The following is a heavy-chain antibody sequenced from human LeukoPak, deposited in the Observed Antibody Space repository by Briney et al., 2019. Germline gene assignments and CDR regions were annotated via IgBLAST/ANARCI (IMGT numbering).Heavy chain of an antibody. CDR2: IYYSGST. CDR3: ARHIEDYFGSGNYYNDF. Sequence: SETLSLTCTVSGGSISSYYWSWMRQPPGKGLECIGYIYYSGSTNYNPPLKSRVTISVDTSKNQFSLKLTSVTAADTAVYYCARHIEDYFGSGNYYNDFWGQGTLVTVSS. J-gene: IGHJ4*02. CDR1: GGSISSYY. D-gene: IGHD3-10*01. V-gene: IGHV4-59*08.